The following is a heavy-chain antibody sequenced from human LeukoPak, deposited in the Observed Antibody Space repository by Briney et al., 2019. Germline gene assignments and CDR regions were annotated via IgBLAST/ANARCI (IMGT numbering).Heavy chain of an antibody. Sequence: SETLSLTCTVSGYSISSGYYWGWIRQPPGKGLEWIGSIYHSGSTYYNPSLKSRVTISVDTSKNQFSLKLSSVTAADTAVYYCARGGTVTTSHAFDIWGQGTMVTVSS. D-gene: IGHD4-17*01. CDR1: GYSISSGYY. J-gene: IGHJ3*02. V-gene: IGHV4-38-2*02. CDR3: ARGGTVTTSHAFDI. CDR2: IYHSGST.